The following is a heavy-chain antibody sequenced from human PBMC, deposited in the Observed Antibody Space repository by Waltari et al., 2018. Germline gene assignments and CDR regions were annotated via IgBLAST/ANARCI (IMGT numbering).Heavy chain of an antibody. CDR1: GGSFSGYY. Sequence: QVQLQQWGAGLLKPSETLSLTCAVYGGSFSGYYWSWIRQPPGKGLEWIGEINHSGSTIDNPSLKIRVTISVDTSKNQFSLKLSSLTAADTAVYYCVATYYYDSSGSSPFDYWGQVTLVTVSS. CDR2: INHSGST. CDR3: VATYYYDSSGSSPFDY. D-gene: IGHD3-22*01. J-gene: IGHJ4*02. V-gene: IGHV4-34*01.